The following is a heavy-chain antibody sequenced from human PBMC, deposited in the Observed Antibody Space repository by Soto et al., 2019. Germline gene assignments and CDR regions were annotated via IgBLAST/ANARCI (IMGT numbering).Heavy chain of an antibody. CDR3: ARGNLSFDFDS. V-gene: IGHV3-30*03. D-gene: IGHD1-26*01. J-gene: IGHJ4*02. CDR1: GFNFGFFG. CDR2: ISGDGINT. Sequence: QIQLVESGGDVVQPGKSLRLSCAASGFNFGFFGMHWVRQAPGKGLEWVAFISGDGINTQYADSVRGRFTLSRDYSRKTMYLQMDSLRDEVTALYYSARGNLSFDFDSWGLGTLVTVSS.